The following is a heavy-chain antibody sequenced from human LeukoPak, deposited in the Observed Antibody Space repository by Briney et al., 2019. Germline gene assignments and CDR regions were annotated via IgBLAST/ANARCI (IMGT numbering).Heavy chain of an antibody. Sequence: KPSETLSLTCAVYGGSFSGYYWSWIRQPPGKGLEWIGEINHSGSTNYNPSLKSRVTISVDTSKNQFSLKLSSVTAADTAVYYCARETESNCSGGNCYYFDYWGQGTLVTVSS. CDR1: GGSFSGYY. J-gene: IGHJ4*02. D-gene: IGHD2-15*01. CDR2: INHSGST. V-gene: IGHV4-34*01. CDR3: ARETESNCSGGNCYYFDY.